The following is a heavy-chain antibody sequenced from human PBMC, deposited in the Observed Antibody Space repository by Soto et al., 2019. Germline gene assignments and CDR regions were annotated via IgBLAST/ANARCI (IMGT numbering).Heavy chain of an antibody. J-gene: IGHJ4*02. V-gene: IGHV3-23*01. Sequence: GGSLRLSCIASGFTFRNYAMAWVRQAPGEDLEWVSAIGTSGTPTLYADSVKSRFSISRDDSRNTVYLQMNSLRAEDTAVYYCARGNALYDYWGQGTLVTVSS. CDR1: GFTFRNYA. CDR3: ARGNALYDY. CDR2: IGTSGTPT. D-gene: IGHD2-2*01.